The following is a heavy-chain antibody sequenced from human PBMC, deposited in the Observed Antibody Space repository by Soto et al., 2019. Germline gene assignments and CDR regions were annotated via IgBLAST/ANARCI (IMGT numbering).Heavy chain of an antibody. CDR1: GGTFSSYT. CDR3: ARAPGGYCSGGSCDWDYYYYYMDV. J-gene: IGHJ6*03. Sequence: GASVKVSCKASGGTFSSYTISWVRQAPGQGLEWMGRIIPILGIANYAQKFQGRVTITADKSTSTAYMELSSLRSEDTAVYYCARAPGGYCSGGSCDWDYYYYYMDVWGKGTTVTVSS. V-gene: IGHV1-69*02. CDR2: IIPILGIA. D-gene: IGHD2-15*01.